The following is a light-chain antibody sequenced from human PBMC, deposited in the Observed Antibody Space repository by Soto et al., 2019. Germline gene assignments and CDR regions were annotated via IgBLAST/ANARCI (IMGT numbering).Light chain of an antibody. CDR1: SSDVGGYNY. CDR2: EVS. V-gene: IGLV2-14*01. CDR3: SSYTSSSTPLYV. J-gene: IGLJ1*01. Sequence: QSALTQPASVSGSPGQSITISCTGTSSDVGGYNYVSWYQQHPGKAPKLMIYEVSNRPSGVSNRFSGSKSGNTASLTISGLQAEEEADYYCSSYTSSSTPLYVFGTGTKRTVL.